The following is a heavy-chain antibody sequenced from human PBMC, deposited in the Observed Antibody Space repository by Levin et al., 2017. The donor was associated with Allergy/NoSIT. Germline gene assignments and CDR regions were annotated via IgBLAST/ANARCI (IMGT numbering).Heavy chain of an antibody. CDR1: GFTFSSYT. CDR3: ARHGPFDP. J-gene: IGHJ5*02. CDR2: ISSSSTYI. Sequence: GESLKISCAASGFTFSSYTMHWVRQAPGKGLEWVSSISSSSTYIYYADSVKGRFTISRDNAKNSLYLQMNSLRAEDTALYYCARHGPFDPWGQGTLVTVSS. V-gene: IGHV3-21*01.